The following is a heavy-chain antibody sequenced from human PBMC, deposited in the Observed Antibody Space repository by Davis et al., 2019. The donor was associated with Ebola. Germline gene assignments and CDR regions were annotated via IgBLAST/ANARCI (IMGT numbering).Heavy chain of an antibody. CDR2: VHPGNSDT. CDR1: GYNFPNFW. CDR3: ARSRDYNYYGMDV. Sequence: KVSCKGSGYNFPNFWIAWVRQMPGRGLEWMAIVHPGNSDTRYSPPLQGQVTVSADTSSSTAFLQWNTVKASDTATYYCARSRDYNYYGMDVWGQGTTVTVFS. J-gene: IGHJ6*02. V-gene: IGHV5-51*01.